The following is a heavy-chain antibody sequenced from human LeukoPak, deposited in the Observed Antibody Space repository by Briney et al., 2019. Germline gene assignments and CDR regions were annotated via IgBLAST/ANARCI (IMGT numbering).Heavy chain of an antibody. CDR1: GGSVSSASYY. CDR2: IYTTGST. Sequence: SETLSLTCTVSGGSVSSASYYWSWIRQPAGKGLEWIGRIYTTGSTNYNPSLKSRVTISVDTSKNQFFLKLSSVTAADTAVYYCARDWQQLKGNWFDPWGQGTLVTVSS. V-gene: IGHV4-61*02. J-gene: IGHJ5*02. D-gene: IGHD6-13*01. CDR3: ARDWQQLKGNWFDP.